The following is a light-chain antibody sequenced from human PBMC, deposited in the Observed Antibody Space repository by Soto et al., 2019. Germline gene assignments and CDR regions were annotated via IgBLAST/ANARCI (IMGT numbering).Light chain of an antibody. CDR1: QSVSSSY. J-gene: IGKJ1*01. CDR2: GAS. CDR3: QQYADAPTT. V-gene: IGKV3-20*01. Sequence: VLAQSPSTLSLSPGERATLSCRASQSVSSSYLAWYQQKPGQASRLLIYGASSRATGIPDRFSGSGSGTDFTLTISRLEPEDFAVYYWQQYADAPTTFGQGTRWIS.